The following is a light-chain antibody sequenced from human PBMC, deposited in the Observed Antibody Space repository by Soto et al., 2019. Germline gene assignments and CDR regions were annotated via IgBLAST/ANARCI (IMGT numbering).Light chain of an antibody. Sequence: DIKMTQSTSTLSGSVGDRVAITCRTSQTISSWLAWYQQKPGKAPKLLIYKASTLKSGVPSRFSGSGSGTEFTLTISSLQPDDFATYYCQHYISYSEAFGQGTKVDIK. J-gene: IGKJ1*01. V-gene: IGKV1-5*03. CDR2: KAS. CDR1: QTISSW. CDR3: QHYISYSEA.